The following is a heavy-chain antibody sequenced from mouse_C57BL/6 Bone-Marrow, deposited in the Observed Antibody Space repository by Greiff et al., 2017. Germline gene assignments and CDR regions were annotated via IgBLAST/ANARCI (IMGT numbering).Heavy chain of an antibody. D-gene: IGHD1-1*01. Sequence: EVMLVESGGDLVKPGGSLKLSCAASGFTFSSYGMSWVRQTPDKRLEWVATISSGGSYTYYPDSVKGRFTISRDNAKNNLYLQMSSLKSEDTARYYCARHTSVVATRFDYYAMDYWGQGTSGTVSS. CDR1: GFTFSSYG. V-gene: IGHV5-6*01. J-gene: IGHJ4*01. CDR2: ISSGGSYT. CDR3: ARHTSVVATRFDYYAMDY.